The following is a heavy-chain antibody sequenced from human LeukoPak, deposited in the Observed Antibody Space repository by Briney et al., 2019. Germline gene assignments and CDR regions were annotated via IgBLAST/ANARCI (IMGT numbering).Heavy chain of an antibody. Sequence: SETLSLTCTVSGGSITSGNYYWGWIRQPPGKGLEWIGSIYYSGSTYYNPSLKSRVTIFVDTSRNQFSLQLNSVTAADTAVYYCARPDQRGYTYGYSAFDIWGQGTMVTVSS. CDR3: ARPDQRGYTYGYSAFDI. CDR1: GGSITSGNYY. CDR2: IYYSGST. V-gene: IGHV4-39*01. J-gene: IGHJ3*02. D-gene: IGHD5-18*01.